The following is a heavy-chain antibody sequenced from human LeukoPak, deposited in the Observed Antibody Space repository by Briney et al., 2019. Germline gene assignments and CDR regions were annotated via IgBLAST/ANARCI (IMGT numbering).Heavy chain of an antibody. CDR3: AKVSPFQLWLKSALDY. CDR2: ISGSGGST. CDR1: GFTFDDYA. Sequence: PGGSLRLSCAASGFTFDDYAMSWVRQAPGKGLEWVSAISGSGGSTYYADSVKGRFTISRDNSKNTLYLQMNSLRAEDTAVYYCAKVSPFQLWLKSALDYWGQGTLVTVSS. V-gene: IGHV3-23*01. D-gene: IGHD5-18*01. J-gene: IGHJ4*02.